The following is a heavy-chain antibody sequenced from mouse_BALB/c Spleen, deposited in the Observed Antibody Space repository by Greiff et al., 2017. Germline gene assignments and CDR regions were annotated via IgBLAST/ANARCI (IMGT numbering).Heavy chain of an antibody. CDR2: INPSNGRT. CDR3: ARGNWESLYYYAMDY. D-gene: IGHD4-1*01. Sequence: QVQLKQPGAELVKPGASVKLSCKASGYTFTSYWMHWVKQRPGQGLEWIGEINPSNGRTNYNEKFKSKATLTVDKSSSTAYMQLSSLTSEDSAVYYCARGNWESLYYYAMDYWGQGTSVTVSS. CDR1: GYTFTSYW. J-gene: IGHJ4*01. V-gene: IGHV1S81*02.